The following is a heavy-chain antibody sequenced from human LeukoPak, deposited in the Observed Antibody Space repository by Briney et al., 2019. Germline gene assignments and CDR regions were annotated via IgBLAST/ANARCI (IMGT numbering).Heavy chain of an antibody. CDR3: AKDLTMVRGVMSGYYFDY. CDR1: GFTFDDYA. CDR2: ISWNSGSI. D-gene: IGHD3-10*01. Sequence: GRSLRLSCAASGFTFDDYAMHWVRQAPGQGLEWVSGISWNSGSIGYADSVKGRFTISRDNSKNTLYLQMNSLRAEDTAVYYCAKDLTMVRGVMSGYYFDYWGQGTLVTVSS. V-gene: IGHV3-9*01. J-gene: IGHJ4*02.